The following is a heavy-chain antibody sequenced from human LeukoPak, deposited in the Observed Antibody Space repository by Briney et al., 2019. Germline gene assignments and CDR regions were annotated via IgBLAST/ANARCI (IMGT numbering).Heavy chain of an antibody. CDR3: ATDAWGYSLSPDTKARAY. D-gene: IGHD2-15*01. CDR1: GYTFTGYY. CDR2: INPNSGGT. Sequence: GASVNVSCKASGYTFTGYYMHWVRQAPGQGLEWVGWINPNSGGTNYAQEFQGRVTMTRDTSISTTYMELRRLRSDDAAVYYCATDAWGYSLSPDTKARAYWGQGTLVTVYS. J-gene: IGHJ4*02. V-gene: IGHV1-2*02.